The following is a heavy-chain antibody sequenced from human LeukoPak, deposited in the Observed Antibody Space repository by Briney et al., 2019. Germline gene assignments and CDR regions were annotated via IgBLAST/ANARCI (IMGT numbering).Heavy chain of an antibody. CDR2: INSSSSYI. D-gene: IGHD3-10*01. CDR3: AREDSYYYGSGSYPFDY. Sequence: GGSLRLSCAASGFTFSSYSMNWVRQAPGKGLEWIASINSSSSYIYYADSVKGRFTISRDNAKNSLYLQMNSLRAEDTAVYYCAREDSYYYGSGSYPFDYWGQGTLVTVSS. J-gene: IGHJ4*02. CDR1: GFTFSSYS. V-gene: IGHV3-21*01.